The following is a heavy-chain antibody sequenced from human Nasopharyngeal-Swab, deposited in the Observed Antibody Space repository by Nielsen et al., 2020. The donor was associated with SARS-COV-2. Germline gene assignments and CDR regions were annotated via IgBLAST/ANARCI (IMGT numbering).Heavy chain of an antibody. D-gene: IGHD3-10*01. CDR3: AKDEMIRGVIGGSYFDS. V-gene: IGHV3-30*18. J-gene: IGHJ4*02. Sequence: SLKISCAASGFPFNSYGMHWVRQAPGKGLEWVALISYDGNDKSYGDSVKGRFTISRDNSKNTLYLQMNSLRAEDTAVYYCAKDEMIRGVIGGSYFDSWGQGTLVTVSS. CDR1: GFPFNSYG. CDR2: ISYDGNDK.